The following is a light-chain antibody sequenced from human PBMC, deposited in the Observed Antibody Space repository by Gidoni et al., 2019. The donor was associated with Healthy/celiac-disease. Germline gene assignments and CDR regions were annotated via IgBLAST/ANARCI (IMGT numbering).Light chain of an antibody. V-gene: IGLV3-9*01. CDR1: NIGSKN. CDR2: RDS. Sequence: SYELTQPLSVSVALGQTARITCGGNNIGSKNVHWYQQKPGQAPVLVIYRDSNRPSGIPERFSGSNSGNTATLTIRRAQAGDEADYYCQVWDSSLDVFGGGTKLTVL. J-gene: IGLJ2*01. CDR3: QVWDSSLDV.